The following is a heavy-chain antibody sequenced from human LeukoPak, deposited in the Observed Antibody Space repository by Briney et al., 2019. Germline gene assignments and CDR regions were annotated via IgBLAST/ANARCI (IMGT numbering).Heavy chain of an antibody. CDR3: ARDGSGFDV. CDR1: GGFISGYY. D-gene: IGHD2-2*03. V-gene: IGHV4-59*01. CDR2: IYDSGST. Sequence: PSETLSLTFTVSGGFISGYYWSWIRQSPGRGLEWLGYIYDSGSTKYNPSLKSRVTISVDASKNQISLKLTSMTAADTAVYYCARDGSGFDVWGQGTKVTVSS. J-gene: IGHJ3*01.